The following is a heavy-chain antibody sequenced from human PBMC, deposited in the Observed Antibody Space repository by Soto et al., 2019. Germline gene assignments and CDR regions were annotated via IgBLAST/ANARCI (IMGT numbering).Heavy chain of an antibody. Sequence: PGGSLRLSCAASGFTFSSYSMNWVRQAPGKGLEWVSYISSSSSTIYYADSVKGRFTISRDNAKNSLYLQMNSLRVDDTAIYYCAKVPEYRDGSSFYYFDSWGQGALVTVSS. J-gene: IGHJ4*02. CDR3: AKVPEYRDGSSFYYFDS. CDR2: ISSSSSTI. D-gene: IGHD5-12*01. V-gene: IGHV3-48*01. CDR1: GFTFSSYS.